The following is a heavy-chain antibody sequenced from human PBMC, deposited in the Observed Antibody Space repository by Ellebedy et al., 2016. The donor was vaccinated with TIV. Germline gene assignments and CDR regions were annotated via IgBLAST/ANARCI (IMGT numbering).Heavy chain of an antibody. D-gene: IGHD1-26*01. V-gene: IGHV3-33*08. Sequence: PGGSLRLSCAASGFTFSSYGMHWVRQAPGKGLEWVAVIWYDGSNKYYADSVKGRFTISRDNSKNTLYLQMNSLRAEDTAVYYCARDRQVPWEWGLYYYYGMDVWGQGTTVTVSS. CDR3: ARDRQVPWEWGLYYYYGMDV. CDR2: IWYDGSNK. J-gene: IGHJ6*02. CDR1: GFTFSSYG.